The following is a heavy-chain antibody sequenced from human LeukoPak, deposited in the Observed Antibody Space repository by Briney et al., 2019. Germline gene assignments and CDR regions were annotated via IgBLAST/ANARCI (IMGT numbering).Heavy chain of an antibody. CDR3: ARHSGTYSTPFDY. J-gene: IGHJ4*02. V-gene: IGHV3-11*03. CDR2: ISSSSTYT. CDR1: GFTFSDYH. Sequence: GGSLRLSCAASGFTFSDYHMSWIRQAPGKGLEWVSYISSSSTYTNYADSVKGRFTISRDNAKNSLFLQMNSLRAEDTAVYYCARHSGTYSTPFDYWGQGTLVTVSS. D-gene: IGHD1-26*01.